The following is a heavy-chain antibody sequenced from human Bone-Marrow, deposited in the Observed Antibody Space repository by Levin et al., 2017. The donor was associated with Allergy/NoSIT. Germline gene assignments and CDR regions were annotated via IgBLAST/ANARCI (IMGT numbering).Heavy chain of an antibody. CDR2: ISTSGDT. CDR3: AVIRGLSDSFDI. CDR1: GGSIGSREYY. Sequence: SETLSLTCTVSGGSIGSREYYWSWIRQLPGKGLEWIGYISTSGDTHYNRSLKSRLTLSIDTSANEFSLRLSSVTAADTAVFYCAVIRGLSDSFDIWGQGTLVTVSS. V-gene: IGHV4-31*03. J-gene: IGHJ3*02.